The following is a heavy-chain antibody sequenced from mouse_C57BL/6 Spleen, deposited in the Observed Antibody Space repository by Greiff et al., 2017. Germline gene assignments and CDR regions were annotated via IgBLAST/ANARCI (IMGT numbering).Heavy chain of an antibody. CDR2: IHPNSGST. CDR1: GYTFTSYW. CDR3: ARDYGNVPAMDY. V-gene: IGHV1-64*01. D-gene: IGHD2-1*01. Sequence: QVHVKQPGAELVKPGASVKLSCKASGYTFTSYWMHWVKQRPGQGLEWIGMIHPNSGSTNYNEKFKSKATLTVDKSSSTAYMQLSSLTSEDSAVYYCARDYGNVPAMDYWGQGTSVTVSS. J-gene: IGHJ4*01.